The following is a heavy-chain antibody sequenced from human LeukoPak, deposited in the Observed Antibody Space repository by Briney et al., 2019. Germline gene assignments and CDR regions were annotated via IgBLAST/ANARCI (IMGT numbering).Heavy chain of an antibody. CDR1: GFTFSSYV. J-gene: IGHJ4*02. CDR2: ISGSGGST. V-gene: IGHV3-23*01. Sequence: PGGSLRLSCAASGFTFSSYVMSWVRQAPGKGLEWVSAISGSGGSTYYADSVKGRFTISRDNSKDTLYLQMNSLRADDTAVYYCAKADSSGWYFDLWGQGTLVTVSS. D-gene: IGHD6-19*01. CDR3: AKADSSGWYFDL.